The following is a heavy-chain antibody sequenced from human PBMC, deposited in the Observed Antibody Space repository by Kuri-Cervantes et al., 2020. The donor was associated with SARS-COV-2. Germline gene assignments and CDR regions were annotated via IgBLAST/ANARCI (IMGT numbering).Heavy chain of an antibody. Sequence: GGSLRLSCAASGFTFSSYWMSWVRQAPGKGLEWVANIKQDGSEKYYVDSVKGRFTISRDNAKNSLYLQMNSLKTEDTAVYYCTRAQTSIAVLSVFDYWGQGTLVTVSS. V-gene: IGHV3-7*03. CDR1: GFTFSSYW. D-gene: IGHD6-6*01. CDR3: TRAQTSIAVLSVFDY. J-gene: IGHJ4*02. CDR2: IKQDGSEK.